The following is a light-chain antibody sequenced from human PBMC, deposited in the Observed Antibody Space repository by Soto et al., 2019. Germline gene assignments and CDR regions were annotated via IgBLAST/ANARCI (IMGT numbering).Light chain of an antibody. CDR1: QDVSDF. Sequence: DIHLTQSPSILSASVGDRVTLTCRASQDVSDFLAWYQHAPGKAPNLLIYGGYTLQSGVPPRFSGSGSGTEFSLTITSLQPEDFATYYCQYLNGAPTITFGQGTRLEIK. CDR2: GGY. J-gene: IGKJ5*01. V-gene: IGKV1-9*01. CDR3: QYLNGAPTIT.